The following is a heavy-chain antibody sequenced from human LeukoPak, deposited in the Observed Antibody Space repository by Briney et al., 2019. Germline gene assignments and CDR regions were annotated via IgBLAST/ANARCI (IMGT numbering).Heavy chain of an antibody. CDR1: GGSIYNSAYH. CDR3: ARPGEVYYYDSSGYPAHYFDY. V-gene: IGHV4-39*01. J-gene: IGHJ4*02. D-gene: IGHD3-22*01. Sequence: PSETLSLTCSVSGGSIYNSAYHWGWIRQPPGKGREWIGSIYYSGSTYYNPSLKSRVTISVDTSKNQFSLKLSSVTAADTAVYYCARPGEVYYYDSSGYPAHYFDYWGQGTLVTVSS. CDR2: IYYSGST.